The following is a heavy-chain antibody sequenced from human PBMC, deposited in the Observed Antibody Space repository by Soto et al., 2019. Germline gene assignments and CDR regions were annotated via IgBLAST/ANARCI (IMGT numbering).Heavy chain of an antibody. V-gene: IGHV3-23*01. Sequence: GGSLRLSCAASRFTFSSYAMSWVRQAPGKGLEYVSTISGSGGSTHYADSVKGRFTISRDNSKYTLYLQMNSLRAEDTAVYYCARDYGDYLSAFDYCGQGPMVTVSS. J-gene: IGHJ4*02. CDR1: RFTFSSYA. D-gene: IGHD4-17*01. CDR2: ISGSGGST. CDR3: ARDYGDYLSAFDY.